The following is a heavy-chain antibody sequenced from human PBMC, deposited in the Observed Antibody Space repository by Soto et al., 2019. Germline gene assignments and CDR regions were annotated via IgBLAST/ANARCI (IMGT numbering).Heavy chain of an antibody. D-gene: IGHD3-10*01. Sequence: SETLSLTCTVSGASIRDFYWSWIRQPPGKGLEWIRNFYHSGSPNYDPSLKSRVSIAVDTSNKQFSLRLTSVTAADTAVYYCARQGGPRGVISWGDAHSVSKYYYMDVWGKGTTVTVSS. J-gene: IGHJ6*03. V-gene: IGHV4-59*01. CDR2: FYHSGSP. CDR3: ARQGGPRGVISWGDAHSVSKYYYMDV. CDR1: GASIRDFY.